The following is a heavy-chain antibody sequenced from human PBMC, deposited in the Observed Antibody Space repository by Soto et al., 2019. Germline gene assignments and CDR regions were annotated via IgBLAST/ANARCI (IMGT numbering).Heavy chain of an antibody. CDR2: ISYDGSNK. J-gene: IGHJ6*02. CDR3: AKTQSIAARPYYYYGMDV. V-gene: IGHV3-30*18. Sequence: QVQLVESGGGVVQPGRSLRLSCAASGFTFSSYGMHWVRQAPGKGLEWVAVISYDGSNKYYADSVKGRFTISRDNSKNTLYLQMNSLRAEDTAVYYCAKTQSIAARPYYYYGMDVWGQGTTVTVSS. D-gene: IGHD6-6*01. CDR1: GFTFSSYG.